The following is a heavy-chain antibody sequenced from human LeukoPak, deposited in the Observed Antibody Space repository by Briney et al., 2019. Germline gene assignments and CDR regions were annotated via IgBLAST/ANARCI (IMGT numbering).Heavy chain of an antibody. Sequence: QPGGSLRLSCAASGFTFSNYYMSWLRQAPGKGLEWVANIKQDGREKNYVDSVKGRFTISRDNAENSLYLRMNSLRAEDTAVYYCARDRNGFDPYWGQGTLVTVSS. J-gene: IGHJ4*02. V-gene: IGHV3-7*05. CDR1: GFTFSNYY. CDR2: IKQDGREK. D-gene: IGHD5-24*01. CDR3: ARDRNGFDPY.